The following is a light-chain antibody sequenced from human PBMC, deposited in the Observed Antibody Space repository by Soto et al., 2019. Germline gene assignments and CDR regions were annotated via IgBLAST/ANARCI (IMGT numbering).Light chain of an antibody. CDR2: EVS. J-gene: IGLJ1*01. CDR1: SSDVGGRQY. Sequence: QSALTQPASVSGSPGQSITISCTGTSSDVGGRQYVSRYQQHPGKAPKLMIYEVSNRPSGVSNRFSASKSGNTASLTISGLQAEDEADYYCSSYTASSTYVFGTGTKVTVL. V-gene: IGLV2-14*01. CDR3: SSYTASSTYV.